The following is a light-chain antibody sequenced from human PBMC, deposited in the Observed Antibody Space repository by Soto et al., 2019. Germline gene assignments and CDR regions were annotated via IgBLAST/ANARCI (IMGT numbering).Light chain of an antibody. V-gene: IGKV3-15*01. CDR1: QSVSNN. J-gene: IGKJ4*01. CDR3: PQYKNLLT. Sequence: IWMTHSPATLSVSPVEIVTGSCRASQSVSNNLAWYQQKPCQAPRLLSYAASTRATGLPARFSGSGSGTEFTLPITIIQSEVSAFYYCPQYKNLLTFVGGTKVA. CDR2: AAS.